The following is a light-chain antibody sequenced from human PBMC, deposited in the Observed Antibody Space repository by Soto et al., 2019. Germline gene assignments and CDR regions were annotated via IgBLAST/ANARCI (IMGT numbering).Light chain of an antibody. Sequence: ENMLTQSPATVSLSPGDRATLPCRASQSVSSNKLAWYQQKPGQAPRLLIYDASKRATGIPGRFSGSGSGTDFTLTISSLEPEDFAVYYCQQRSNWPPALSFGGGTKVDIK. CDR2: DAS. J-gene: IGKJ4*01. CDR1: QSVSSN. V-gene: IGKV3-11*01. CDR3: QQRSNWPPALS.